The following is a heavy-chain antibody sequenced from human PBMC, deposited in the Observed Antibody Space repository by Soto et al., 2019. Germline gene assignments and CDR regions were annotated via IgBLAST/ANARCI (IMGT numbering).Heavy chain of an antibody. J-gene: IGHJ6*03. CDR2: MNPNSGNT. Sequence: SVKGSCKSAGYGFSIDDGDWRLHATRKGLEWMGWMNPNSGNTGYAQKFQGRVTMSRNTSISTAYMELSSLRSEDTAVYYCAIYFFQVEDGIRYVHSFLAVWLNGTSVPVS. D-gene: IGHD3-16*01. CDR1: GYGFSIDD. CDR3: AIYFFQVEDGIRYVHSFLAV. V-gene: IGHV1-8*01.